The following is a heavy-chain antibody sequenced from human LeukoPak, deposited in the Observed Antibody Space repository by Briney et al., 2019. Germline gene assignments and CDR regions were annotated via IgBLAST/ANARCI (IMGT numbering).Heavy chain of an antibody. V-gene: IGHV4-59*01. Sequence: SETLSLTCTVSGGSISSYYWSWIRQPPGKGLEWIGYIYYSGSTNYNPSLKSRVTISVDTSKNQFSLKLSSVTAADTAVYYCARAPPSSSWYIDYWGQGTLVTVSS. J-gene: IGHJ4*02. D-gene: IGHD6-13*01. CDR1: GGSISSYY. CDR3: ARAPPSSSWYIDY. CDR2: IYYSGST.